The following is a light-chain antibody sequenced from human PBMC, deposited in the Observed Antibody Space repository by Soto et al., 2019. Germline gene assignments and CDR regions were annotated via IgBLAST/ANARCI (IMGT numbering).Light chain of an antibody. CDR2: LCS. CDR3: KQDQQTTYT. Sequence: DIVMTQSPLSLPVTPGEPASISCRSSQSLLHSNGYNYLDWYLQKPGQSPQLLIYLCSNRASGVHDRFSVSGSGTDSTLRISRVEAEYVGVYYCKQDQQTTYTFGHGTKLEIK. CDR1: QSLLHSNGYNY. J-gene: IGKJ2*01. V-gene: IGKV2-28*01.